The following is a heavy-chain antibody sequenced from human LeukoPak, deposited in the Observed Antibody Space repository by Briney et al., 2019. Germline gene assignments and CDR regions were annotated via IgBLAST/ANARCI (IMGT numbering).Heavy chain of an antibody. CDR3: ASSNSHITGTTYIDL. J-gene: IGHJ2*01. CDR1: GFTFSNHG. V-gene: IGHV3-23*01. D-gene: IGHD1-20*01. Sequence: GGSLRLSCAASGFTFSNHGMNWVRQAPGKGLEWVSGISPSGDITYYADSVKGRFTISRDNSKNTLYLQMNSLRAEDTAVYYCASSNSHITGTTYIDLWGRGTMVTVSS. CDR2: ISPSGDIT.